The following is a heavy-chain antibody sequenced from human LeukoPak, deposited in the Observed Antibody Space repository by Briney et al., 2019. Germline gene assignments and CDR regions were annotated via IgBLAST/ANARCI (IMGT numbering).Heavy chain of an antibody. J-gene: IGHJ3*02. V-gene: IGHV3-30-3*01. CDR1: GFTFSNYA. CDR2: ISYDGSTK. D-gene: IGHD2-21*02. CDR3: ARVKMGDSGAFDI. Sequence: PGRSLRLSCAASGFTFSNYAMHWVRQAPGKGLEWVAVISYDGSTKYYADSVKGRFTISRDNSKNSLFLQMNSLRAEDTAVYYCARVKMGDSGAFDIWGQGTMVTVSS.